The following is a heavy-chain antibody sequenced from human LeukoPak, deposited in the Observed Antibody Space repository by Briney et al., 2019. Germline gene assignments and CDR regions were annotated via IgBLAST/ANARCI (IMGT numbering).Heavy chain of an antibody. CDR3: AKRPTQLVRGVFDY. CDR1: GFTFSSYA. CDR2: ISGSGGST. Sequence: GGSLRLSCAASGFTFSSYAMNWVRQAPGKGLEWVSGISGSGGSTYYADSVKGRFTISRDNSKNTLYLQMNSLRAEDTAVYYCAKRPTQLVRGVFDYWGQGTLVTVSS. J-gene: IGHJ4*02. V-gene: IGHV3-23*01. D-gene: IGHD6-6*01.